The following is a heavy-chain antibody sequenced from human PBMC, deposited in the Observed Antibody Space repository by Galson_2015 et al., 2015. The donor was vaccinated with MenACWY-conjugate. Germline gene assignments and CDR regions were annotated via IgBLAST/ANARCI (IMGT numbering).Heavy chain of an antibody. Sequence: SLRLSCAASGFTFSRYAMSWVRQAPGKGLEWVSAISGSGGSTYYADYVKGRFTISRDNSKNTLYLQMNSLRAEDTAVYYCAKVLITMIVVSAFDIWGQGTMVTVSS. CDR3: AKVLITMIVVSAFDI. CDR2: ISGSGGST. CDR1: GFTFSRYA. J-gene: IGHJ3*02. V-gene: IGHV3-23*01. D-gene: IGHD3-22*01.